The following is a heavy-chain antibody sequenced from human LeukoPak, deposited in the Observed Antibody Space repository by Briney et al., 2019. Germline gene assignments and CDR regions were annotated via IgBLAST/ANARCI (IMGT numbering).Heavy chain of an antibody. J-gene: IGHJ3*02. CDR2: IKHDGSER. V-gene: IGHV3-7*01. CDR1: GFTFTRYW. CDR3: ARDRAVAGTWGAFDI. D-gene: IGHD6-19*01. Sequence: GGSLRLSCAASGFTFTRYWMTWVRQAPGKGLEWVANIKHDGSERDYVDSVKGRFTISRENAKNSLYLQMNSLRAGDTAVYYCARDRAVAGTWGAFDIWGQGTMVTVSS.